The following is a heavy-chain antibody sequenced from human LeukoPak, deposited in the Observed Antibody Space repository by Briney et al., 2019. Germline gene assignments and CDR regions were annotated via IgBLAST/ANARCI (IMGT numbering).Heavy chain of an antibody. CDR3: ARDDAYCGGDCYPDYYYGMDV. CDR2: ISSSGSTI. V-gene: IGHV3-48*03. Sequence: GGSLRLSCAASGFTFSSYEMNWVRQAPGKGLEWVSYISSSGSTIYYADPVKGRFTISRDNAKNSLYLQMNSLRAEDTAVYYCARDDAYCGGDCYPDYYYGMDVWGQGTTVTVSS. D-gene: IGHD2-21*02. J-gene: IGHJ6*02. CDR1: GFTFSSYE.